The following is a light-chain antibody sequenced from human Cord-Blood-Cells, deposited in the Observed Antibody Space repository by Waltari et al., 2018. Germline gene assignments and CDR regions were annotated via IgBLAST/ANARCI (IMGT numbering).Light chain of an antibody. V-gene: IGKV1-5*01. CDR3: QQYNSYPI. J-gene: IGKJ4*01. CDR1: QSISSW. Sequence: DIQMKQSPSTLSASVGDRVTITCRASQSISSWLAWYQQKPGKAPKLLIYDASSLESGVPSRFSGSGSGTEFTLTISSLQPDDFATYYCQQYNSYPIFGGGTKVEIK. CDR2: DAS.